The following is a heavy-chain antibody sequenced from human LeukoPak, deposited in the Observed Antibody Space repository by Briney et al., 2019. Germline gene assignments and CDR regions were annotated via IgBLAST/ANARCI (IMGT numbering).Heavy chain of an antibody. J-gene: IGHJ4*02. CDR2: IYYSGST. CDR3: ARLQGWTKGDY. Sequence: SETLSLTCTVSGGSMSNYYWIWIRQPPGKGLEWIGYIYYSGSTNYNPSLKSRVTISVDTSKNQFSLKLSSVTAADTALYYCARLQGWTKGDYWGQGTLVTVSS. D-gene: IGHD2-15*01. V-gene: IGHV4-59*08. CDR1: GGSMSNYY.